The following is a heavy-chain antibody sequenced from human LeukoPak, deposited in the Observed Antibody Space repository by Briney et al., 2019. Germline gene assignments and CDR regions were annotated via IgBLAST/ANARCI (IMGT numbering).Heavy chain of an antibody. J-gene: IGHJ4*02. D-gene: IGHD4-23*01. V-gene: IGHV4-38-2*01. CDR2: IYHSGST. CDR3: ASCNYGGNYPIDY. CDR1: GYSISSGYY. Sequence: SETLSLTCAVSGYSISSGYYWGWIRQPPGKGLEWIGSIYHSGSTYYNPSLKSRVTISVDTSKNPFSLKLSSVTVADTAVYYCASCNYGGNYPIDYWGQGTLVTVSS.